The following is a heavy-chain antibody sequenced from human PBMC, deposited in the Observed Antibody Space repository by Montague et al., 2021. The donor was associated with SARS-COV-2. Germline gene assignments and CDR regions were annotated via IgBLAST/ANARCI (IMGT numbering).Heavy chain of an antibody. J-gene: IGHJ4*02. CDR1: GGSFSGYY. V-gene: IGHV4-34*01. CDR3: ARANGYYFDY. D-gene: IGHD2-8*01. CDR2: INHSGST. Sequence: SETLSLTCAVYGGSFSGYYWSWIRQHPGKGLEWIGEINHSGSTNYNPPLKSRVTISVDTSKNQFSLKLSSVTAADTAVYYCARANGYYFDYWGQGTLVTVSS.